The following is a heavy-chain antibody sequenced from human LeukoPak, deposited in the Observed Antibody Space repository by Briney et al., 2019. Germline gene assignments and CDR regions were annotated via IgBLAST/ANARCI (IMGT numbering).Heavy chain of an antibody. CDR2: INSDGSST. CDR1: GFTFSSYW. V-gene: IGHV3-74*01. CDR3: GRDYYGMDV. Sequence: GGTLRLSCAASGFTFSSYWMHWVRPAPGKGPGWVSRINSDGSSTRYADFVKGRFTISRDNAKHTLHLQMNRLRAEDTAVYYCGRDYYGMDVWGQGTTDTVSS. J-gene: IGHJ6*02.